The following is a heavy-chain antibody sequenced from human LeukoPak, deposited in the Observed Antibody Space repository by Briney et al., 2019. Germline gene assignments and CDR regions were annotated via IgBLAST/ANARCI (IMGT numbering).Heavy chain of an antibody. D-gene: IGHD4-17*01. J-gene: IGHJ4*02. CDR2: INPNSGGT. V-gene: IGHV1-2*02. CDR1: GYTFTGYY. CDR3: ARAVTTDVLVSSHGFDY. Sequence: GASVKVSCKASGYTFTGYYMHWVRQAPGQRLEWMGWINPNSGGTNYAQKFQGRVTMTRDTSISTAYMELSRLRSDDTAVYYCARAVTTDVLVSSHGFDYWGQGTLVTVSS.